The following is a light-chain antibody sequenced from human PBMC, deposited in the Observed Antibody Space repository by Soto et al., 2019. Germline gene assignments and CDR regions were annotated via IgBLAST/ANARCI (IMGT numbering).Light chain of an antibody. CDR1: QRIDRW. V-gene: IGKV1-5*01. J-gene: IGKJ1*01. Sequence: DIQMTQSPSTLPASVGDRVTITCRASQRIDRWLAWYQQSPGKAPKILIYHASSLEAGVPSRFSGSGCGTELTLTISRLHPDDFANYFCQHYNSYDTFGQGTQVDIK. CDR3: QHYNSYDT. CDR2: HAS.